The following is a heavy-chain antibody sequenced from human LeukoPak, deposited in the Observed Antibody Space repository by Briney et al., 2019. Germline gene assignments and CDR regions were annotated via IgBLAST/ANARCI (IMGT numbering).Heavy chain of an antibody. J-gene: IGHJ4*02. CDR2: ISSSGSTI. CDR1: GFTFSSYE. D-gene: IGHD2-21*02. Sequence: PGGSLRLSCAASGFTFSSYEMNWVRQAPGKGLEWVSHISSSGSTIYYADSVKGRFTISRDNAKNSLYLQMNSLRAEDTAVYYCARGWPYCGGDCYYFDYWGQGTLVTVSS. CDR3: ARGWPYCGGDCYYFDY. V-gene: IGHV3-48*03.